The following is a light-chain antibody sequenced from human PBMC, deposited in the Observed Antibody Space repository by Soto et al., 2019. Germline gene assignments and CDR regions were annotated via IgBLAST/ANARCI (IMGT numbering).Light chain of an antibody. CDR1: SSNIGSNT. V-gene: IGLV1-44*01. J-gene: IGLJ3*02. CDR3: AAWDDSLNGRV. Sequence: QAVVTQPPSASGTPGQRVTISCSGSSSNIGSNTVNWYQQLPGTAPNLLIYSNNQRPSGVPDRFSGSKSGTSASLAISGLQSEDEADYYCAAWDDSLNGRVFGGGTKVTVL. CDR2: SNN.